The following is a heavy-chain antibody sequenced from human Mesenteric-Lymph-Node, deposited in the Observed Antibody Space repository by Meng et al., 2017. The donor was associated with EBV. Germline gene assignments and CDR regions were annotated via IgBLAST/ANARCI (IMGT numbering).Heavy chain of an antibody. Sequence: LIPYRDSPRTWVFFGGFFIGYYWSGCRQPPGKGLEWIGEINHRGSTNYNPSLKSRVTISVDTSKNQFSLKLSSVTAADTAVYYCARGEKGPIDYWGQGTLVTVSS. CDR1: GGFFIGYY. J-gene: IGHJ4*02. CDR2: INHRGST. V-gene: IGHV4-34*01. CDR3: ARGEKGPIDY.